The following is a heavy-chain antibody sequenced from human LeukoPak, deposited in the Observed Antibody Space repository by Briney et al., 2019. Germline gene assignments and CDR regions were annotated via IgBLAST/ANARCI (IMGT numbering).Heavy chain of an antibody. CDR2: MNPNSGNT. V-gene: IGHV1-8*01. CDR1: GYTFTSYD. J-gene: IGHJ4*02. Sequence: ASVKVSCKASGYTFTSYDINWVRQATGQGLEWMGWMNPNSGNTDYAQKLQGRVTMTTDTSTSTAYMELRSLRSDDTAVYYCASTRASSGLSPTDYWGQGTLVTVSS. D-gene: IGHD6-19*01. CDR3: ASTRASSGLSPTDY.